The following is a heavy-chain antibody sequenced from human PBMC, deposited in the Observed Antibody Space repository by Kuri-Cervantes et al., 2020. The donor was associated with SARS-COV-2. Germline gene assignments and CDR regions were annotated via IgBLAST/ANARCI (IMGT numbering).Heavy chain of an antibody. D-gene: IGHD7-27*01. CDR3: ARAAGDQGEYYYYYYMDV. CDR1: GFTFSSYE. V-gene: IGHV3-48*03. J-gene: IGHJ6*03. Sequence: GESLKISCAASGFTFSSYEMNWVRQAPGKGLEWVSYISSSGSTIYYADSVKGRFTISRDNAKNSLYLQMNSLRAEDTAVYYCARAAGDQGEYYYYYYMDVWGKGTTVTVSS. CDR2: ISSSGSTI.